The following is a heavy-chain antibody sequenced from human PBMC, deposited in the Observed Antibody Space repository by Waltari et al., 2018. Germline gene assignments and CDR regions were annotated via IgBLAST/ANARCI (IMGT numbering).Heavy chain of an antibody. CDR1: GFTVSTNY. CDR2: KSRWGK. V-gene: IGHV3-53*01. J-gene: IGHJ2*01. CDR3: ARDVTGYYYFDL. D-gene: IGHD3-16*01. Sequence: EVQLVESGGGLIQPGGSLRLSCAASGFTVSTNYMNWVRQAPGKGPGWVSVKSRWGKHDADPVKGRFTISKDNSKNTVYLQRNTLRAEDTALYYCARDVTGYYYFDLWGRGTLVTVSS.